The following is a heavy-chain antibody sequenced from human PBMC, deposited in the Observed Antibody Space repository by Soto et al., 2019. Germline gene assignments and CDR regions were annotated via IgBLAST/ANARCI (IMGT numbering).Heavy chain of an antibody. D-gene: IGHD4-17*01. CDR1: GGSISSYY. CDR2: IYYSGST. CDR3: ARRYGSSFDY. V-gene: IGHV4-59*08. Sequence: QVQLQESGPGLVKPSETLSLTCTVSGGSISSYYWSWIRQSPGKGLEWIGYIYYSGSTNYNPALNSRVTITVDTTKTQFPLKLSSVTAADTAVYYCARRYGSSFDYWGQGTLVTVSS. J-gene: IGHJ4*02.